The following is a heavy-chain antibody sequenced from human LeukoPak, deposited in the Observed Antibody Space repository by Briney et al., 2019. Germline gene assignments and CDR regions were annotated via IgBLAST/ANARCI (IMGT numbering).Heavy chain of an antibody. CDR1: GGSIGSSY. J-gene: IGHJ1*01. D-gene: IGHD5-24*01. CDR3: ARHDRDDVEMATITV. V-gene: IGHV4-59*08. Sequence: PSETLSLTCTVSGGSIGSSYWSWIRQPPGKGLEWIGRLYNSGSTNYNPSLRSRVTISIDTSNNQFSLRMKSMTAADTAVYFCARHDRDDVEMATITVWGQGTLVTVAS. CDR2: LYNSGST.